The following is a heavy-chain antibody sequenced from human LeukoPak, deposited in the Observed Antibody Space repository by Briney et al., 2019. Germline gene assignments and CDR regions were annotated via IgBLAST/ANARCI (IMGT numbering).Heavy chain of an antibody. CDR1: GGTFSSYA. D-gene: IGHD2-2*02. CDR2: IIPILGIA. Sequence: GASVKVSCKASGGTFSSYAISWVRRAPGQGLEWMGRIIPILGIANYAQKFQGRVTITADKSTSTAYMELSSLRSEDTAVYYCARGRDIVVVPAAIEADAFDIWGQGTMVTVSS. CDR3: ARGRDIVVVPAAIEADAFDI. J-gene: IGHJ3*02. V-gene: IGHV1-69*04.